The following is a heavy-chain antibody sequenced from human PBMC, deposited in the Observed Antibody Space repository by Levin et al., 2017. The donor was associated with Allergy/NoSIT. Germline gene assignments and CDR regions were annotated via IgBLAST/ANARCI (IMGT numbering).Heavy chain of an antibody. V-gene: IGHV3-49*04. CDR3: ARGGPPNYDYNWGSYRDGYFDY. CDR1: GFTFGDYA. CDR2: IRNKAHGGTT. J-gene: IGHJ4*01. D-gene: IGHD3-16*02. Sequence: GGSLRLSCTGSGFTFGDYAMSWVRQAPGKGLEWVGFIRNKAHGGTTEYAASVKGRLTISREESKSIAYLQMNSLKTEDTAVYFCARGGPPNYDYNWGSYRDGYFDYWGHGTLVTVSS.